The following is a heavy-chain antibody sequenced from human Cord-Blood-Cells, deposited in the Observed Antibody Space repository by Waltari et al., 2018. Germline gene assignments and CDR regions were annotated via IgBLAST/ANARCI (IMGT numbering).Heavy chain of an antibody. J-gene: IGHJ3*02. CDR1: GFTVSSNY. Sequence: EVQLVESGGGLVQPGGSLRLSCAASGFTVSSNYMSWVRQAPGKGLEWVSVIYSGGSTYYADSGKGRFTISRHNSKNTLYLQMNSLRAEDTAVYYCARDGSNWDSDAFDIWGQGTMVTVSS. CDR3: ARDGSNWDSDAFDI. D-gene: IGHD1-7*01. V-gene: IGHV3-53*04. CDR2: IYSGGST.